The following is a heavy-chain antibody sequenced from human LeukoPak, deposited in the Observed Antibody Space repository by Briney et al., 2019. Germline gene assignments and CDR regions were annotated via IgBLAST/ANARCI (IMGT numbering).Heavy chain of an antibody. D-gene: IGHD6-13*01. CDR3: AKEGAAAGKYYFDY. CDR2: IGGNT. J-gene: IGHJ4*02. V-gene: IGHV3-23*01. CDR1: GFTFSSYA. Sequence: TGGSLRLSCAASGFTFSSYAMSWVRQAPGKGLEWVSSIGGNTYYADSVKGRFTISRDNSKNTLYLQMNSLRAEDTAVYYCAKEGAAAGKYYFDYWGQGTLVTVSS.